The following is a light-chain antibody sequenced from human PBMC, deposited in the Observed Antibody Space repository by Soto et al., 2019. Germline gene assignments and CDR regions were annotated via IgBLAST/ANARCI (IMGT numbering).Light chain of an antibody. CDR2: DVA. CDR3: VSYTSSTTYV. V-gene: IGLV2-14*03. J-gene: IGLJ1*01. CDR1: SSDVGGSNF. Sequence: QSVLTQPASVSDSPGQSITISCTGTSSDVGGSNFVSWYQQHPGKPPKLIIYDVANRPPGVSHRFSGSKSGSTASLIISRLQTEDEADYYCVSYTSSTTYVFGTGTKVTVL.